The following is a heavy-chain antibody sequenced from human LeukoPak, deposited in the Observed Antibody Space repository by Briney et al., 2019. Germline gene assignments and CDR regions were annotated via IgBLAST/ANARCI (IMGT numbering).Heavy chain of an antibody. Sequence: GGSLRLSCAASGFTFSSYSINWVRQAPGKGLEWVSSISSSSRYIYYAGSVKGRFTISRDNAKNSLYLQMNSLRAEDTAVYYCARFYGSGSFIDYWGQGTLVTVSS. CDR3: ARFYGSGSFIDY. J-gene: IGHJ4*02. CDR2: ISSSSRYI. V-gene: IGHV3-21*01. CDR1: GFTFSSYS. D-gene: IGHD3-10*01.